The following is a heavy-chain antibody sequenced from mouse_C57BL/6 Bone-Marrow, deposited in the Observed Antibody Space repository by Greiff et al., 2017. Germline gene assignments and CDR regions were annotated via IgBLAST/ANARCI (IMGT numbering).Heavy chain of an antibody. CDR2: ISDGGSYT. Sequence: EVKLMESGGGLVKPGGSLKLSCAASGFTFSSYAMSWVRQTPEKRLEWVATISDGGSYTYYPDNVKGRFTISRDNAKNNLYLQMSHLKSEDTAMYYCARDRDYGNYPFAYWGPGTLVTVSA. J-gene: IGHJ3*01. V-gene: IGHV5-4*01. CDR1: GFTFSSYA. CDR3: ARDRDYGNYPFAY. D-gene: IGHD2-1*01.